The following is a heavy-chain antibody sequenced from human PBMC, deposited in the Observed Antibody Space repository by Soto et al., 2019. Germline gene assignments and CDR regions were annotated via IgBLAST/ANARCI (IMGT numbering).Heavy chain of an antibody. J-gene: IGHJ4*02. V-gene: IGHV3-30*18. Sequence: PGGSLRLSCAASGFSLTNYAMHWVRQAPGKGLEWVAFLSYDGDDEFYGDSVKGRFTISRDTSENTLYLQMNSPRTDDTAVYYCAKEGVGRTFDYWGQGTLVTVSS. CDR1: GFSLTNYA. CDR2: LSYDGDDE. CDR3: AKEGVGRTFDY.